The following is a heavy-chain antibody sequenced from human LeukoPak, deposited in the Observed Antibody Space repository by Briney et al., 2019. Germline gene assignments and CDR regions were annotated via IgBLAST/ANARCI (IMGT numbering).Heavy chain of an antibody. Sequence: SVKVSCKASGFTFTSSAMQWVRQARGQRLEWIGWIVVGSGNTNYAQKFQERVTITRDMSTSTAYMELSSLRSEDTAVYYCAAVGPGKYVSYYGMDVWGQGTTVTVSS. CDR2: IVVGSGNT. J-gene: IGHJ6*02. D-gene: IGHD3-16*01. CDR3: AAVGPGKYVSYYGMDV. CDR1: GFTFTSSA. V-gene: IGHV1-58*02.